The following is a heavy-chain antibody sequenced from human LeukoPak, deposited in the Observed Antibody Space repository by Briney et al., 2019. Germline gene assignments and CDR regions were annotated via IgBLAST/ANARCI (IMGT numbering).Heavy chain of an antibody. CDR2: IKQDGSEK. Sequence: GGSLRLSCAASGFTFSSYWMSWVRQAPGKGLEWVANIKQDGSEKYYADSVKGRFTISRDNSKNTLYLQMNSLRAEDTAVYYCARDYGRDDYSLFDYWGQGTLVTVSS. CDR3: ARDYGRDDYSLFDY. V-gene: IGHV3-7*01. CDR1: GFTFSSYW. J-gene: IGHJ4*02. D-gene: IGHD5-24*01.